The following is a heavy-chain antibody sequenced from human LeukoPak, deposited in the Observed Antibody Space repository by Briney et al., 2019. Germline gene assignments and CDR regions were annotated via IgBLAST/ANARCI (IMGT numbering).Heavy chain of an antibody. J-gene: IGHJ6*02. V-gene: IGHV1-2*02. D-gene: IGHD4-17*01. CDR1: GYTFTGYF. CDR2: INPNSGGT. Sequence: ASGKVSCKSSGYTFTGYFIHWLRQAPGQGLGLVWWINPNSGGTNYAQKFQGRVTMTRDTSISTAYMELSRLRSDDTAVYYCARDPLAMTTNYGMDVWGQGTTVTVPS. CDR3: ARDPLAMTTNYGMDV.